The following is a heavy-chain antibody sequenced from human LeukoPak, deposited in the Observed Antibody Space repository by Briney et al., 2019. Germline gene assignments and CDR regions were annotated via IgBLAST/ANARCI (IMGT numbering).Heavy chain of an antibody. CDR2: IYYTGTT. V-gene: IGHV4-59*01. D-gene: IGHD6-6*01. J-gene: IGHJ1*01. CDR3: ARGGAARLHFQN. Sequence: SETLSLTCTVSGGSISGYYWSWIRQPPGKGLEWIGYIYYTGTTNYNPSLKSRATISVDMSKNQLSLKLSSVIAADTAMYYCARGGAARLHFQNWGQGTLVTVSS. CDR1: GGSISGYY.